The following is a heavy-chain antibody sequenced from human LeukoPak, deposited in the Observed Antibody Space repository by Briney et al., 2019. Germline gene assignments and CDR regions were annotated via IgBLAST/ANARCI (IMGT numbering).Heavy chain of an antibody. V-gene: IGHV1-69*06. CDR3: ARESDDYVWGSYRPRSEFDY. CDR1: GGTFSSYA. CDR2: IIPIFGTA. Sequence: EASVKVSCKASGGTFSSYAISWVRQAPGQGLEWMGRIIPIFGTANYAQKFQGRVTITADKSTSTAYMELSSLRSEDTAVYYCARESDDYVWGSYRPRSEFDYWGQGTLVTVSS. D-gene: IGHD3-16*02. J-gene: IGHJ4*02.